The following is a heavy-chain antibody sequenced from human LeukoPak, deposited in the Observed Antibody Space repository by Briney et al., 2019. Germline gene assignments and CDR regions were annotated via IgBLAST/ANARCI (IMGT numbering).Heavy chain of an antibody. D-gene: IGHD4-17*01. CDR1: GGSTSSGSYY. Sequence: SQTLSLTCTVSGGSTSSGSYYWSWIRQPAGKGLEWIGRIYTSGSTNYNPSLKSRVTISVDTSKNQFSLKLSSVTAADTAVYYCARDLTTVTTSSVYWYFDLWGRGTLVTVSS. V-gene: IGHV4-61*02. J-gene: IGHJ2*01. CDR2: IYTSGST. CDR3: ARDLTTVTTSSVYWYFDL.